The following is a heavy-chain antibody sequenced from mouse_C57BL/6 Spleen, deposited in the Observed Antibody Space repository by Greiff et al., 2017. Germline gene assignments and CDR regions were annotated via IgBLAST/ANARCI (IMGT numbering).Heavy chain of an antibody. J-gene: IGHJ1*03. V-gene: IGHV1-80*01. Sequence: QVQLQQSGAELVKPGASVKISCKASGYAFSSYWMNWVKQRPGKGLEWIGQIYPGDGDTNYNGEFKGKATLTADKSSSTAYMQLSSLTSEDSAVYFCVTGPHWYFDVWGTGTTVTVYS. CDR1: GYAFSSYW. CDR3: VTGPHWYFDV. D-gene: IGHD4-1*01. CDR2: IYPGDGDT.